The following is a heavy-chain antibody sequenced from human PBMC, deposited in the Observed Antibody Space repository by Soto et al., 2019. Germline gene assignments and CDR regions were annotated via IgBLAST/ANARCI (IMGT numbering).Heavy chain of an antibody. V-gene: IGHV4-39*01. CDR2: IYYSGST. D-gene: IGHD6-6*01. CDR3: ARRMLGFIAARRPRTYFDC. J-gene: IGHJ4*02. CDR1: GGSISSSSSY. Sequence: QLQLQESGPGLVKPSETLSLTCTVSGGSISSSSSYWGWIRQPPGKGLEWIGDIYYSGSTHYNPSLKSRVIISVDTSKNQFSLRLSSVIAADTAVYYCARRMLGFIAARRPRTYFDCWGQGTVVTVSS.